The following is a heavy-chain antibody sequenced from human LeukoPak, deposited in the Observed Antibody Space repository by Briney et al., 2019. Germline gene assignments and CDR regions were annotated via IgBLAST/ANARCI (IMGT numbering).Heavy chain of an antibody. CDR2: ISWDGGST. CDR3: AKGHALDQAYFDY. V-gene: IGHV3-43D*03. CDR1: GFTFDDYA. Sequence: PGGSLRLSCAASGFTFDDYAMHWVRQAPGKGLEWVSLISWDGGSTYYADSVKGRFTISRDHSKNSLYLQMNSLRAEDTALYYCAKGHALDQAYFDYWGQGTLVTVSS. J-gene: IGHJ4*02. D-gene: IGHD3/OR15-3a*01.